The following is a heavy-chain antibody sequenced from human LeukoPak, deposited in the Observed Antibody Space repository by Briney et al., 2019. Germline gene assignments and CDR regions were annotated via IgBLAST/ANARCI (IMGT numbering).Heavy chain of an antibody. V-gene: IGHV1-8*02. CDR2: MNPNSGNT. D-gene: IGHD3-9*01. J-gene: IGHJ4*02. Sequence: ASVTVSCKASGYTFTTFDINWVRQATGQGNEWMGWMNPNSGNTGYAQRFQGRVTMTRNTSISTAYMELSSLRSEDTAVYYCARGTRIPLRYFDWFDIPRVVCDYWGQGTLVTVSS. CDR3: ARGTRIPLRYFDWFDIPRVVCDY. CDR1: GYTFTTFD.